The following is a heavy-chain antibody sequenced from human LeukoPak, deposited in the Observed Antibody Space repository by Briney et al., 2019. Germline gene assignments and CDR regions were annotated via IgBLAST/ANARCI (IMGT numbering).Heavy chain of an antibody. V-gene: IGHV3-23*01. CDR3: AKDNYYDSSGYYAFDI. J-gene: IGHJ3*02. D-gene: IGHD3-22*01. Sequence: GGSLTLSCAASGFTFSSYAMSWVRQAPGKGLEWVSAISGSGGSTYYADSVKRRFTIFRDNSKNTLYLQMNSLRAEDTAVYYCAKDNYYDSSGYYAFDIWGQGTMVTVSS. CDR1: GFTFSSYA. CDR2: ISGSGGST.